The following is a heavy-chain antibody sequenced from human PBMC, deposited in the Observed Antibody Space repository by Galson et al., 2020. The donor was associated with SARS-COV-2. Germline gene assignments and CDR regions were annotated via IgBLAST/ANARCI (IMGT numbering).Heavy chain of an antibody. D-gene: IGHD1-26*01. Sequence: GGSLRLSCATSDFTFNKYTMTWIRQAPGKGPEWLASMSSSGSQIFYAASVRGRFTISRDDARNSLYLQMNSLSAEDTAVYYCARAVGTAVFYYWYFDLWGRGTRVTVSS. V-gene: IGHV3-21*01. CDR3: ARAVGTAVFYYWYFDL. J-gene: IGHJ2*01. CDR2: MSSSGSQI. CDR1: DFTFNKYT.